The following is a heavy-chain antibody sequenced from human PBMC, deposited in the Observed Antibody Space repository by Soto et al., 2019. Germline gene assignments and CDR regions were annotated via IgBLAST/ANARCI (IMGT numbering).Heavy chain of an antibody. D-gene: IGHD3-3*01. Sequence: EVQLVQSGAEVKKPGESLKISCKGSGYSFTSYWIGWVRQMPGKGLEWMGIIYPGDSDTRYSPSLQGQVTISADKSISPAYLQWSSLKASDTAMYYCARQASTIFGVVKDYYYYYGMDVWDQGTTGTVS. CDR3: ARQASTIFGVVKDYYYYYGMDV. V-gene: IGHV5-51*01. CDR1: GYSFTSYW. J-gene: IGHJ6*02. CDR2: IYPGDSDT.